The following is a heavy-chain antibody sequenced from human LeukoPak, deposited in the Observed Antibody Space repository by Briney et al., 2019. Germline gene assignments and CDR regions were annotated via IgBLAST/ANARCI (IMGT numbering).Heavy chain of an antibody. D-gene: IGHD3-10*01. CDR3: ARAGLLWFGELLRGDAFDI. V-gene: IGHV1-2*02. CDR2: INPNSGGT. J-gene: IGHJ3*02. CDR1: GGTFSSYA. Sequence: ASVKVSCKASGGTFSSYAISWVRQAPGQGLEWMGWINPNSGGTNYAQTFQGRVTMTRDTSISTAYMELSRLRSDDTAVYYCARAGLLWFGELLRGDAFDIWGQGTMVTVSS.